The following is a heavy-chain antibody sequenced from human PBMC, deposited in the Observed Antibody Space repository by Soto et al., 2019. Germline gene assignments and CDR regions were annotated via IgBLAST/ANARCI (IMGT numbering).Heavy chain of an antibody. CDR1: GYTFTSYD. V-gene: IGHV1-8*01. CDR2: MNPNSGKT. D-gene: IGHD2-15*01. J-gene: IGHJ4*02. CDR3: ASGAIAATPLAFDY. Sequence: QVQLVQSGAEVKKPGASVKVSCKASGYTFTSYDINWVRQATGQGLEWMGWMNPNSGKTGYAQKSQGRVTMTSNTSISTAYMELRRLRSEETAVYYRASGAIAATPLAFDYWGQGTLVTVSS.